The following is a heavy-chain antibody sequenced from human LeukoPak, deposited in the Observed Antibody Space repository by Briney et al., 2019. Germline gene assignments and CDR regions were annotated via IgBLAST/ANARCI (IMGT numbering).Heavy chain of an antibody. D-gene: IGHD1-26*01. CDR1: GFTFDDYA. V-gene: IGHV3-9*01. J-gene: IGHJ4*02. CDR3: ASLYSGSYSSDY. Sequence: GGSLRLSCAASGFTFDDYAMHWVRQAPGKGLEWVSGISWSSGSIGYADSVKGRFTISRDNAKNSLYLQMNSLRAEDTALYYCASLYSGSYSSDYWGQGTLVTVSS. CDR2: ISWSSGSI.